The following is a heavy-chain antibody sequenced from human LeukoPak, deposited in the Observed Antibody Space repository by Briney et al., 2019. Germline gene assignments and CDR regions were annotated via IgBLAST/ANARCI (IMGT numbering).Heavy chain of an antibody. Sequence: ASVKVSCKASGYTLIGYYMHWVRQAPGQGLEWMGLINPHSGDTKYAQNFQCRVTMTRDTSISTDYMELSRLRSDDTAVYYCVRDEAVAPAPLKGRDSWFDPWGQGTLVTVSS. CDR3: VRDEAVAPAPLKGRDSWFDP. CDR1: GYTLIGYY. V-gene: IGHV1-2*02. J-gene: IGHJ5*02. CDR2: INPHSGDT. D-gene: IGHD2-2*01.